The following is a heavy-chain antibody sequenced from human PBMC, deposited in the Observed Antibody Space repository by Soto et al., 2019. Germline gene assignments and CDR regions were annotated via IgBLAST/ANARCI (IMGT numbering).Heavy chain of an antibody. CDR2: ISAYNGNT. Sequence: ASVKVSCKASGYTFTSYGISWVRQAPGQGLEWMGWISAYNGNTNYAQKLQGRVTMTTDTSTSTAYMELRSLRSDDTAVYYCARATTYYDFWSGYYTIFSYYYGMDVWGQGTTVTVS. CDR3: ARATTYYDFWSGYYTIFSYYYGMDV. V-gene: IGHV1-18*04. D-gene: IGHD3-3*01. CDR1: GYTFTSYG. J-gene: IGHJ6*02.